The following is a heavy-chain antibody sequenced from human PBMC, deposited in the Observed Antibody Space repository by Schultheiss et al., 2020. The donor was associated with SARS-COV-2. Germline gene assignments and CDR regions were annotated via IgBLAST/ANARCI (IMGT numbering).Heavy chain of an antibody. D-gene: IGHD3-3*01. V-gene: IGHV3-48*03. J-gene: IGHJ6*02. Sequence: GGSLRLSCAASGFTFSSYAMHWVRQAPGKGLEWVSYISSSGSTIYYADSVKGRFTISRDNAKNSLYLQMNSLRAEDTAVYYCARVDYDFWSNLAYGMDVWGQGTTVTVSS. CDR2: ISSSGSTI. CDR3: ARVDYDFWSNLAYGMDV. CDR1: GFTFSSYA.